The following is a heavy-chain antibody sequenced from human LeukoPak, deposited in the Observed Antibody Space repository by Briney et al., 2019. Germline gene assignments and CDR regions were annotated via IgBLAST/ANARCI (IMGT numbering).Heavy chain of an antibody. Sequence: GGSLRLSCAASGFTFDDYGMSWVRQAPGKGLEWVRGINWNGGSKVYADSVKGRFTISRDNAKNSLYLQMNSLRAEDTALYYCARDGPSPYYDSSGYWDYWGQGTLVTVSS. J-gene: IGHJ4*02. CDR2: INWNGGSK. CDR3: ARDGPSPYYDSSGYWDY. V-gene: IGHV3-20*04. D-gene: IGHD3-22*01. CDR1: GFTFDDYG.